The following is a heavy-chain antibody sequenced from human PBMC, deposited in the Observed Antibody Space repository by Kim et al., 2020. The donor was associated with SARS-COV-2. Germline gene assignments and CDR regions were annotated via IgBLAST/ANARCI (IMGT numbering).Heavy chain of an antibody. CDR1: GFTFSNAW. CDR3: TTGRDYGDSYPFAFDI. CDR2: IKSKTDGGTT. Sequence: GGSLRLSCAASGFTFSNAWMSWVRQAPGKGLEWVGRIKSKTDGGTTDYAAPVKGRFTISRDDSKNTLYLQMNSLKTEDTAMYYCTTGRDYGDSYPFAFDIWGQGTMVTVSS. J-gene: IGHJ3*02. D-gene: IGHD4-17*01. V-gene: IGHV3-15*01.